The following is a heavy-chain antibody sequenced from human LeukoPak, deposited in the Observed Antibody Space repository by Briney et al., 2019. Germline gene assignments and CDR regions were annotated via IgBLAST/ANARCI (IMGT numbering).Heavy chain of an antibody. D-gene: IGHD2-15*01. CDR1: GYTFTSYY. CDR2: ISTYNGNT. V-gene: IGHV1-18*04. CDR3: ARDLNRYCSGGSCYPGY. J-gene: IGHJ4*02. Sequence: GASVKVSCKASGYTFTSYYMHWVRQAPGQGLEWMGWISTYNGNTNYAQKLQGRVTMTTDTSTSTAYMELRGLGSDDTAVYYCARDLNRYCSGGSCYPGYWGQGTLVTVSS.